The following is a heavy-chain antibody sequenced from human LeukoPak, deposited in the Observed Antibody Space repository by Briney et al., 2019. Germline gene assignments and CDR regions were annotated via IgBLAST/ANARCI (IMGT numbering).Heavy chain of an antibody. V-gene: IGHV3-23*01. CDR2: ISGSGGST. J-gene: IGHJ4*02. CDR3: AKTFTFYDSSDPIY. Sequence: PGGSLRLSCAASGFTFSSYAMSWVRQAPGKGLEWVSAISGSGGSTYYADSVKGRFTISRDNSKITLYLQMNSLRAEDTAVYYCAKTFTFYDSSDPIYWGQGTLVTVSS. D-gene: IGHD3-22*01. CDR1: GFTFSSYA.